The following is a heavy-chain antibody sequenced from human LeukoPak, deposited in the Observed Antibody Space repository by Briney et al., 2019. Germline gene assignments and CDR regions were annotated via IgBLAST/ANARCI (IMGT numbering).Heavy chain of an antibody. CDR3: ARGESGLDY. Sequence: SETLSLTCTVSGGSISSGDYYWSCIRQPQGKGLDWIGYIYYSGSTYYNPSLKSRVTISVDTSKNQFSLKLSSVTAADTAVYYCARGESGLDYWGQGTMVTVSS. CDR2: IYYSGST. J-gene: IGHJ4*02. D-gene: IGHD2/OR15-2a*01. V-gene: IGHV4-30-4*08. CDR1: GGSISSGDYY.